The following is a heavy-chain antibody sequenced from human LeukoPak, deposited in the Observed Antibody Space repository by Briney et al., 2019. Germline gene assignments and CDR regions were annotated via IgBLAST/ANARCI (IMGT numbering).Heavy chain of an antibody. J-gene: IGHJ4*02. CDR2: INPNSGGT. CDR3: AREPQQFPRALPGY. Sequence: ASVKVSCKAPGYTFTGYYMHWVRQAPGQGLEWMGWINPNSGGTNYAQKFQGRVTMTRDTSISTAYMELSRLRSDDTAVYYCAREPQQFPRALPGYWGQGTLVTVSS. D-gene: IGHD1-26*01. CDR1: GYTFTGYY. V-gene: IGHV1-2*02.